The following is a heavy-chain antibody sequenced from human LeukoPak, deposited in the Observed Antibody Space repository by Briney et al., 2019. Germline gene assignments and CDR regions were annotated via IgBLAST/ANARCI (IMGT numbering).Heavy chain of an antibody. J-gene: IGHJ3*02. CDR3: ARFYGSGPDAFDI. V-gene: IGHV1-69-2*01. Sequence: GATVKISCKVSGYTFTDYYMHWVQQAPGKGLEWMGLVDPEDGETIYAEKFQGRVTITADTSTDTAYMELSSLRSEDTAVYYCARFYGSGPDAFDIWGQGTMVTVSS. CDR2: VDPEDGET. CDR1: GYTFTDYY. D-gene: IGHD3-10*01.